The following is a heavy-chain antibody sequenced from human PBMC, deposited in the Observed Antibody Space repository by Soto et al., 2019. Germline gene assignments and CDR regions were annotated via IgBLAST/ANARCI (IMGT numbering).Heavy chain of an antibody. CDR3: VTGNAWGVLLYY. J-gene: IGHJ4*02. CDR2: IYYSGST. D-gene: IGHD3-16*01. Sequence: PSETLSLTCTVFGDSISSGGYYWSWIRQHAGTGLEWIGYIYYSGSTYYNPSLKSRIAISLDTSKNQFSLSLSSVTAADTAVYYCVTGNAWGVLLYYWGQGTLVTVSS. V-gene: IGHV4-31*03. CDR1: GDSISSGGYY.